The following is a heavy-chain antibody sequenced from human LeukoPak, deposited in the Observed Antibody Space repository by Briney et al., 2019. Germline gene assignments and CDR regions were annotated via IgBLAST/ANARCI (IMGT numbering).Heavy chain of an antibody. CDR3: ARGPHFGVVISFDY. J-gene: IGHJ4*02. Sequence: GESLQISCKGSGYRFTSDWIGWVRQMPGKGLEWMGIIYPGGSDTRYSPSFQGQVTISADKSVNTAYLQWSSLKASDTAMYYCARGPHFGVVISFDYWGQGTLVTVSS. CDR2: IYPGGSDT. V-gene: IGHV5-51*01. CDR1: GYRFTSDW. D-gene: IGHD3-3*01.